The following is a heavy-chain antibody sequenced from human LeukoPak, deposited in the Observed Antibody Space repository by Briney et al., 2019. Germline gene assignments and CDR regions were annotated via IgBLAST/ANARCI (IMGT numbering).Heavy chain of an antibody. CDR2: ISGSGGST. CDR3: AKDPGTVTTWFPSGWFDP. D-gene: IGHD4-17*01. Sequence: GGSLRLSCAASGFTFSSYAMSWVRQAPGKGLEWVSAISGSGGSTYYADSVKGRFTISRDNSKNTLYLRMNSLRAEDTAVYYCAKDPGTVTTWFPSGWFDPWGQGTLVTVSS. J-gene: IGHJ5*02. CDR1: GFTFSSYA. V-gene: IGHV3-23*01.